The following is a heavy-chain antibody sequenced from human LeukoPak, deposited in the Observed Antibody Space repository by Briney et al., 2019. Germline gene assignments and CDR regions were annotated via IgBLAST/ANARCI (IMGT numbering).Heavy chain of an antibody. D-gene: IGHD2-2*01. CDR1: GFTVSSNY. J-gene: IGHJ6*02. CDR3: ATMNRGYCSSTSCPDV. CDR2: VYGGGST. V-gene: IGHV3-66*02. Sequence: GGSLRLSCAASGFTVSSNYMSWVRQAPGKGLEWVSVVYGGGSTYYTDSVKGRFTISRDNSKNTLYLQMNSLRAEDTAVYYCATMNRGYCSSTSCPDVWGQGTTVTVSS.